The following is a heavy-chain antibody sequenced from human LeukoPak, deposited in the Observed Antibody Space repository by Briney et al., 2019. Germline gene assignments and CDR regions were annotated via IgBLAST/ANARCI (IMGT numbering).Heavy chain of an antibody. CDR3: AKDWGPSGSYYNGNY. Sequence: GGSLRLSCAASGFTFSSDGMHWVRQAPGKGLEWVAFIRYDGSNKYYADSVKGRFTISRDNSKNTLYLQMNSLRAEDTAVYYCAKDWGPSGSYYNGNYWGQGTLVTVSS. J-gene: IGHJ4*02. CDR1: GFTFSSDG. V-gene: IGHV3-30*02. CDR2: IRYDGSNK. D-gene: IGHD3-10*01.